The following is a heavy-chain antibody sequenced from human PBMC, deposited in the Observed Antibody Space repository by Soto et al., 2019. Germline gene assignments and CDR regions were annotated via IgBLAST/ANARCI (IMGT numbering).Heavy chain of an antibody. J-gene: IGHJ3*01. CDR3: ARDFTDDAFDL. Sequence: GSLRLSCAASGITFSDYWMSWVRQAPGKGLEWVAKIKQDGSEKLYVGSVKGRFAVSRDNAKNSLYLQMNSLRVEDTAVYFCARDFTDDAFDLWGQGTMVTVSS. CDR2: IKQDGSEK. CDR1: GITFSDYW. V-gene: IGHV3-7*03.